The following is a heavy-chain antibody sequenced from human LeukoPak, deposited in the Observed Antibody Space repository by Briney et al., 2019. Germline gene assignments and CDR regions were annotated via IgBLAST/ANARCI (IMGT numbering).Heavy chain of an antibody. V-gene: IGHV4-34*01. Sequence: SETLSLTCAVYGGSFSDYYWSWIRQPPGKGLEWIGEINHSGSTNYNPSLKSRVTISVDTSKNQFSLKLSSVTAADTAVYYCARRLGYSSGYRQFDYWGQGTLVTVSS. J-gene: IGHJ4*02. CDR3: ARRLGYSSGYRQFDY. CDR2: INHSGST. D-gene: IGHD3-22*01. CDR1: GGSFSDYY.